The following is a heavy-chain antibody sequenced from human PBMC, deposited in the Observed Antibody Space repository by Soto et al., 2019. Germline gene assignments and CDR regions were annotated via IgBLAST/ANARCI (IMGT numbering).Heavy chain of an antibody. D-gene: IGHD4-17*01. Sequence: GGSLRLSCEASGFTFEDHGMSWVRQAPGKGLEWVSGINWKGVTTSYADSVKGRFTISRDNARNSLYLQMNSLRAEDTALYHCARDYGDFDWDAFDIWGQGTMVTVSS. CDR2: INWKGVTT. J-gene: IGHJ3*02. CDR3: ARDYGDFDWDAFDI. V-gene: IGHV3-20*01. CDR1: GFTFEDHG.